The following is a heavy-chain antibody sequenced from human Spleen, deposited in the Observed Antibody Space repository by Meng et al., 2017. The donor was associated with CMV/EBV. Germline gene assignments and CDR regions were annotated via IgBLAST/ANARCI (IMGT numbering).Heavy chain of an antibody. Sequence: SGVSTSRSRHYWGWIRPPPGKWLEWLGSIYYRGRTYYHPSLKCRVTISVDTSTNQFPLKLGSVTAADTAVYYCARHRSGWEWYFDYWGQGTLVTVSS. V-gene: IGHV4-39*01. CDR1: GVSTSRSRHY. CDR3: ARHRSGWEWYFDY. CDR2: IYYRGRT. D-gene: IGHD6-19*01. J-gene: IGHJ4*02.